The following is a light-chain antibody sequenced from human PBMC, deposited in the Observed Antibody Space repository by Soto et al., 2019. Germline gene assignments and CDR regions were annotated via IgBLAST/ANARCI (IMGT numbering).Light chain of an antibody. CDR2: GAS. J-gene: IGKJ1*01. CDR3: QQYNSWPPGT. CDR1: QSVRSN. V-gene: IGKV3-15*01. Sequence: EIVMTQSPATLSVSPGERATISCRASQSVRSNLAWYQQKPGQAPRLLIYGASTRATGVPARFSGSGSGTECTRTITSLNSEDVAVYYCQQYNSWPPGTFGQGTKVE.